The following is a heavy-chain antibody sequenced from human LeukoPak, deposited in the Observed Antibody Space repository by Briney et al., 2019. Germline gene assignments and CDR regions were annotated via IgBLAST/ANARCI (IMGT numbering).Heavy chain of an antibody. V-gene: IGHV3-21*01. D-gene: IGHD3-22*01. CDR1: GFTFNTYT. J-gene: IGHJ4*02. Sequence: GGSLRLSCTASGFTFNTYTMNWVRQAPGKGPEWISSIGRSSIDKYYADSVRGRFTISRDNAKNPLYVQMSSLRVEDTAVYYCVGGDSRELWGQGTLVTVFS. CDR2: IGRSSIDK. CDR3: VGGDSREL.